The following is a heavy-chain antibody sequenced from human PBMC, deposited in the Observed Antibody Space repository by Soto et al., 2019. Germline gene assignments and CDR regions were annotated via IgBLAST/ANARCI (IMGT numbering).Heavy chain of an antibody. CDR3: ARDLNY. V-gene: IGHV3-66*01. CDR1: GFTISTNY. Sequence: PGGSLRLSCAASGFTISTNYMSWVRQAPGKGLEWISITYSGGTTYNADSVKGRFTISTDNSKNTLHLQMNSLRAEDTAVYYCARDLNYWGQGT. CDR2: TYSGGTT. J-gene: IGHJ4*02.